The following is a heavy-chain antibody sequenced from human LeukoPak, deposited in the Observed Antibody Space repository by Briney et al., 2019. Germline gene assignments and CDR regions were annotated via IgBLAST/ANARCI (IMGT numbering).Heavy chain of an antibody. CDR1: GYTLTELS. CDR2: FDPEDGET. V-gene: IGHV1-24*01. D-gene: IGHD1-26*01. Sequence: ASVKVSCKVSGYTLTELSMHWVRQAPGKGLEWMGGFDPEDGETIYAQKFQGRVTMTRNTSISTAYVELSSLRSEDTAVYYCARGSIVGALSYGMDVWGQGTTVTVSS. J-gene: IGHJ6*02. CDR3: ARGSIVGALSYGMDV.